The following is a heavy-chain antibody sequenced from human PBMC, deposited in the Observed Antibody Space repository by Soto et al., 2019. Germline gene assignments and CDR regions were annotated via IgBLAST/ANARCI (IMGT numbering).Heavy chain of an antibody. J-gene: IGHJ6*02. V-gene: IGHV4-59*01. CDR3: ARLYSSGWYDRGQDSPPYGMAV. CDR1: GGSISSYY. D-gene: IGHD6-19*01. Sequence: QVQLQESGPGLVKPSETLSLTCTVSGGSISSYYWSWIRQPPGKGLEWIGYIYYSGSTNYNPSLKSRFTISVDTSKNRFSLKMSSVTSAATAVYYFARLYSSGWYDRGQDSPPYGMAVWGQGTTVTVSS. CDR2: IYYSGST.